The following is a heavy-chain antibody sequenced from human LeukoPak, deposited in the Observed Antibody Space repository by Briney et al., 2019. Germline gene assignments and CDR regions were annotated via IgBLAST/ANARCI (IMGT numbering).Heavy chain of an antibody. CDR3: AKWGTLWFGEFLFSDYFDY. D-gene: IGHD3-10*01. Sequence: GGSLRLSCAASGFTFSSYEMNWVRQAPGKGLEWVGRIKSKTDGGTTDYAAPVKGRFTISRDDSKNTLYLQMNSLRAEDTAVYYCAKWGTLWFGEFLFSDYFDYWGQGTLVTVSS. V-gene: IGHV3-15*01. CDR1: GFTFSSYE. CDR2: IKSKTDGGTT. J-gene: IGHJ4*02.